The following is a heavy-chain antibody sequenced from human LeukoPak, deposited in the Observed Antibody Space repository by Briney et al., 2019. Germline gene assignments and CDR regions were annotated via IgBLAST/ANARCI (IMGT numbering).Heavy chain of an antibody. CDR1: GFTFSSYA. V-gene: IGHV3-7*01. J-gene: IGHJ4*02. CDR3: ARDPFGVYSDY. CDR2: IKQDGSEK. D-gene: IGHD2-8*01. Sequence: GGSPRLSCAASGFTFSSYAMSWVRQAPGKGLEWVANIKQDGSEKYYVDSVKGRFTISRDNAKNSLYLQMNSLRAEDTAVYFCARDPFGVYSDYWGQGTLVTVSS.